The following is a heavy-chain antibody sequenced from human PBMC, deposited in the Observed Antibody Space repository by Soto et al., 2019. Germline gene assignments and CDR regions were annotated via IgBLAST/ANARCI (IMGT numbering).Heavy chain of an antibody. V-gene: IGHV4-39*01. J-gene: IGHJ4*02. CDR2: IYYSGST. CDR3: ASRALATGATTQGSYYFDY. Sequence: SETLSLTCTVSGGSISSSSYYWGWIRQPPGKGLEWIGSIYYSGSTYYNPSLKSRVTISVDTSKNQFSLKLSSVTAADTAVYYCASRALATGATTQGSYYFDYWGQGTLVTVSS. CDR1: GGSISSSSYY. D-gene: IGHD7-27*01.